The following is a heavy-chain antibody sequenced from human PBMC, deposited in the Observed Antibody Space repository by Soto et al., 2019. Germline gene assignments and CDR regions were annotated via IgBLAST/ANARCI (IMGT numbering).Heavy chain of an antibody. D-gene: IGHD3-22*01. CDR2: IKSNTDGGTT. V-gene: IGHV3-15*01. CDR3: TSIHYYYDSSGYTRIDY. Sequence: GGSLRLSCAASGFTFSNAWMSWVRQAPGKGLEWVGRIKSNTDGGTTDYAAPVKDRFTISRDDSKNTLYLQMNSLKTEDTAVYYCTSIHYYYDSSGYTRIDYWGQGTLVTVSS. CDR1: GFTFSNAW. J-gene: IGHJ4*02.